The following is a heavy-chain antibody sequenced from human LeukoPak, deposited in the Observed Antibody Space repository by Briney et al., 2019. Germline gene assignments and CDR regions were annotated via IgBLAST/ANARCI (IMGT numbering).Heavy chain of an antibody. CDR3: ARALSGPVGHDY. J-gene: IGHJ4*02. CDR2: INPNSGGT. D-gene: IGHD3-10*01. Sequence: GASVKVSCKASGYTFTDFYMHWVRQAPGQGLEWMGWINPNSGGTNYAQKFQGRVTMTRDTSISTAYMDLSRLISDDTAVYYCARALSGPVGHDYWGQGTLVTVSS. CDR1: GYTFTDFY. V-gene: IGHV1-2*02.